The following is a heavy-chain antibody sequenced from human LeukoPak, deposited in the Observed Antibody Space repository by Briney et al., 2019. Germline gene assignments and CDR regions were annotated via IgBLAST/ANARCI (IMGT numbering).Heavy chain of an antibody. D-gene: IGHD6-19*01. V-gene: IGHV3-7*02. CDR2: IKQDGSQK. CDR3: GRWGYSSGYYYYDY. CDR1: GFTFSSYA. Sequence: GGSLRLSCAGSGFTFSSYAMSWVRQAPGKGLEWVANIKQDGSQKDYVDSVKGRFTISRDNAKNSLYLQMNSLRAEDTAVYYCGRWGYSSGYYYYDYWGQGTLVTVSS. J-gene: IGHJ4*02.